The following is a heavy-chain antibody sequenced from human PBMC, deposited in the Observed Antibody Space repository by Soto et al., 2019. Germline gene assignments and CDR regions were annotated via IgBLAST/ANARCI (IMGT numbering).Heavy chain of an antibody. J-gene: IGHJ4*02. D-gene: IGHD4-17*01. CDR2: VWYDGVNE. Sequence: AGGSLRLSCEASGFTFNSYGMHWVRQAPGKGLEWVAVVWYDGVNEFYADSVKGRFTISRDNSKNTLFLQMHSLRAEDTAVYYCAESGESGDYPFFMDQWGQGTLVTVSS. V-gene: IGHV3-33*06. CDR1: GFTFNSYG. CDR3: AESGESGDYPFFMDQ.